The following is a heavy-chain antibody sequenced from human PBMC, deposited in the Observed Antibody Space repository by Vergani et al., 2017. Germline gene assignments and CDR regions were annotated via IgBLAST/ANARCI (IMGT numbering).Heavy chain of an antibody. CDR3: ARDRSSSRLCIQH. D-gene: IGHD6-13*01. Sequence: QVQLVQSGAEVKKPGSSVKASCKASGYTFTGYYMHWVRQAPGQGLEWMGWINPNSGGTNDAQKFQGRVTMSRDTSISTAYMELSRLRSDDTAVYYCARDRSSSRLCIQHWGQGSLVTVSS. CDR2: INPNSGGT. CDR1: GYTFTGYY. V-gene: IGHV1-2*02. J-gene: IGHJ1*01.